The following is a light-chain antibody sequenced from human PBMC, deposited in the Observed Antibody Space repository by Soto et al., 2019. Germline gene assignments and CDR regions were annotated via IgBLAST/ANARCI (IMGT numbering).Light chain of an antibody. Sequence: DIQLTQSPSTLSASVGDRVTITCRASQSISNYLAWYQQKPGKAPKVLIYKASSLESGVPSMFSGSGSGTEFTLTISSRQPDDFATYYCQHCDSYWTFGQGTKVEIK. V-gene: IGKV1-5*03. CDR2: KAS. J-gene: IGKJ1*01. CDR3: QHCDSYWT. CDR1: QSISNY.